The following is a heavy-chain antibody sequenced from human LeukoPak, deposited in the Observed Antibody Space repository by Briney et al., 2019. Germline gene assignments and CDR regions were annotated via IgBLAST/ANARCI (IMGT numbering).Heavy chain of an antibody. V-gene: IGHV3-48*03. D-gene: IGHD2-2*01. Sequence: GGSLRLSCAASGFTFSSYEMNWVRQAPGKGLEWVSYISSGGSTIYYADSVKGRFTISRDNAKNSLYLQMNSLRAEDTAVYYCARVGSGPGPVVPADPFDYWGQGTLVTVSS. CDR2: ISSGGSTI. CDR1: GFTFSSYE. CDR3: ARVGSGPGPVVPADPFDY. J-gene: IGHJ4*02.